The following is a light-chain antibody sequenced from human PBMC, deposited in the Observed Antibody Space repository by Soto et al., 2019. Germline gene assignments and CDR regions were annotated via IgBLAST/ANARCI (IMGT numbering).Light chain of an antibody. J-gene: IGKJ4*01. V-gene: IGKV3D-15*01. CDR2: DAS. Sequence: EIVMTQSPATLSVSPGDRATLSCRASQSVGNDLAWYQQKPGQAPRLLISDASTRATGIPARFSGSGSGTEFPLTISSLLSEDFAVYSCQQYNNWPLTVGGGTKVDSK. CDR1: QSVGND. CDR3: QQYNNWPLT.